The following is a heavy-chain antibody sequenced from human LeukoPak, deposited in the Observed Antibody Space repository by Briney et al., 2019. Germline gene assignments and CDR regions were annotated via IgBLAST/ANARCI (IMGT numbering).Heavy chain of an antibody. V-gene: IGHV3-23*01. CDR2: ISGSDGST. J-gene: IGHJ4*02. D-gene: IGHD3-22*01. CDR1: GFTFSSYA. Sequence: QPGASLRLSCAASGFTFSSYAMSWVRQAPGKGLEWVSAISGSDGSTYYADSVKGRFTISRDNSKNTLYLQMNSLRAEDTAVYYCAKYPYYDSSGYYPYYFDYWGQGTLVTVSS. CDR3: AKYPYYDSSGYYPYYFDY.